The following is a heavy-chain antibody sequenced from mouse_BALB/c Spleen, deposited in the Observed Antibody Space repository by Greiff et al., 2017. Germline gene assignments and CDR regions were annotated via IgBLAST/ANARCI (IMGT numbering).Heavy chain of an antibody. CDR2: INPYNGDT. J-gene: IGHJ4*01. Sequence: EVKLEESGPELVKPGASVTISCTASGYSFTGYFMNWVKQSHGKSLEWIGRINPYNGDTFYNQKFKGKATLTVDKSSSTAHMELLSLTSEDSAVYYCGRGGYRPHYYAMDYWGQGTSVTVSS. CDR3: GRGGYRPHYYAMDY. V-gene: IGHV1-37*01. D-gene: IGHD2-14*01. CDR1: GYSFTGYF.